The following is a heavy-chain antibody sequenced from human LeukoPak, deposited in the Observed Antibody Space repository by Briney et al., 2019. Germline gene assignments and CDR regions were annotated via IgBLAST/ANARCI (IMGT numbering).Heavy chain of an antibody. CDR3: ARDGPYDSGAFHF. V-gene: IGHV4-61*02. J-gene: IGHJ3*01. CDR1: GGSVSSGSYY. D-gene: IGHD3-22*01. CDR2: MHTSGTT. Sequence: SETLSLTCTVSGGSVSSGSYYWSWIRQPAGKGLEWIGRMHTSGTTNYNPALKSRVTISEDTSKNQFSLNLTSVTAADTAVYFCARDGPYDSGAFHFWGQGTMVTVSS.